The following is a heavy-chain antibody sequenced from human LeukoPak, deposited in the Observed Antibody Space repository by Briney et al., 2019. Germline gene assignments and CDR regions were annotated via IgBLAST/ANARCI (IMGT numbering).Heavy chain of an antibody. D-gene: IGHD2-2*01. CDR1: GGSISSSSYY. CDR3: ARSSIVVVPAAIYYYMDV. V-gene: IGHV4-39*01. J-gene: IGHJ6*03. Sequence: PSETLSLTCTVSGGSISSSSYYWGWIRQPPWKGLERIGSIYYSGSTYYNPSLKSRVTISVDTSKNQFSLKLSSVTAADTAVYYCARSSIVVVPAAIYYYMDVWGKGTTVTVSS. CDR2: IYYSGST.